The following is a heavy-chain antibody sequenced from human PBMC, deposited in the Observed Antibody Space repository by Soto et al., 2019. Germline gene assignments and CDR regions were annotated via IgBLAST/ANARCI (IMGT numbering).Heavy chain of an antibody. CDR1: GGSFRRES. CDR3: ARGHDFGGNSEAFDV. Sequence: QVQLVQSGAEVKKPGSSVKVSCQASGGSFRRESINWVRQAPGQGPEWMGNILPFFGTADYAQKFQGRVTPTAAVSTTTVYMELSSLRFEDTAVYYCARGHDFGGNSEAFDVWGQGTMVIVSS. J-gene: IGHJ3*01. D-gene: IGHD2-15*01. CDR2: ILPFFGTA. V-gene: IGHV1-69*15.